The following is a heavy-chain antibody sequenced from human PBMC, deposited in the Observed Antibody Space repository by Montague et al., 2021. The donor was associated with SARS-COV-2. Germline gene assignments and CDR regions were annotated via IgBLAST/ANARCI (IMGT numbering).Heavy chain of an antibody. Sequence: VKPTQTLTLTCVFSGFSLNTDGGGVAWIRRPPGKALEWLALIYWDGDQRYSPSLKSRLTITKDTSKNPVVLTMTNLDPVDTATYYCARRYDFYHAEAFDVLGQGTMLTVSS. J-gene: IGHJ3*01. D-gene: IGHD3-3*01. CDR3: ARRYDFYHAEAFDV. V-gene: IGHV2-5*02. CDR2: IYWDGDQ. CDR1: GFSLNTDGGG.